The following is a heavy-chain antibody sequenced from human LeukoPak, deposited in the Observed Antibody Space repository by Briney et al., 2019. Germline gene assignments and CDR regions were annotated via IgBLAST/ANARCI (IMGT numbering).Heavy chain of an antibody. CDR2: IYPSGST. Sequence: SETLSLTCTVSGGSISSYYWTWIRQPAGKGLEWIGRIYPSGSTNYNPSLKSRATISVDTSKNQFSLKLSSVTAADTAVYYCARGLGNYYGSGSYLARQYYFDYWGQGTLVTVSS. J-gene: IGHJ4*02. V-gene: IGHV4-4*07. CDR3: ARGLGNYYGSGSYLARQYYFDY. CDR1: GGSISSYY. D-gene: IGHD3-10*01.